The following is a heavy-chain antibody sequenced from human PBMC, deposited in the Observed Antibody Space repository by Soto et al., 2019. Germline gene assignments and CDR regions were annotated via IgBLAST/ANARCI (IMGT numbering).Heavy chain of an antibody. CDR3: ARAVGPFDY. J-gene: IGHJ4*02. V-gene: IGHV3-33*01. CDR1: GFTFSTYG. Sequence: QVQLVESGGGVVQPGRSLRLSCTASGFTFSTYGIHWVRQAPGKGLEWVAVIWHDGSYKYYADSVKGRFTISRDNSKNTLYLQMNGLTAGDTAVYYCARAVGPFDYWGQGTLGTVSS. D-gene: IGHD1-26*01. CDR2: IWHDGSYK.